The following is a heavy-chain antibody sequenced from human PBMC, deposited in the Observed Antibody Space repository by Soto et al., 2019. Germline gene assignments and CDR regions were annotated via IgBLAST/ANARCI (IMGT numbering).Heavy chain of an antibody. J-gene: IGHJ6*03. CDR3: AKDPYIVVVPAARYYMDV. CDR1: GFTFSSYA. D-gene: IGHD2-2*01. CDR2: ISGSGGST. Sequence: EGQLLESGGGLVQPGGSLRLSCAASGFTFSSYAMSWVRQAPGKGLEWVSAISGSGGSTYYADSVKGRFTISRDNSKNTLYLQMNSLRAEDTAVYYCAKDPYIVVVPAARYYMDVWGKGTTVTVSS. V-gene: IGHV3-23*01.